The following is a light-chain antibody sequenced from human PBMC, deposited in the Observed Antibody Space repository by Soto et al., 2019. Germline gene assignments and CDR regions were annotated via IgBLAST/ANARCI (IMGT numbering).Light chain of an antibody. V-gene: IGKV3-20*01. CDR1: QSVSSY. CDR2: GAS. J-gene: IGKJ1*01. Sequence: EIVLTQSPATLSLSPGERATLSCRASQSVSSYLAWYQQKPGQAPRLLIYGASSRATGIPDRFSGSGSGTDFTLTISRLEPEDFAVYYCQLYDSSPKTFCQGANVDIK. CDR3: QLYDSSPKT.